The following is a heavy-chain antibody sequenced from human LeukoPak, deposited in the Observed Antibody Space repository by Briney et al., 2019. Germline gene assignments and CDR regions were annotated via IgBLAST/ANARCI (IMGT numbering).Heavy chain of an antibody. CDR2: ISAYNGNT. V-gene: IGHV1-18*01. CDR3: ASQPQLGGGSYGDDDAFDI. J-gene: IGHJ3*02. Sequence: ASVKVSCKASGYTFTSYGISWVRQAPGQGLEWMGWISAYNGNTNYAQKLQGRVTMTTDTSTSTAYMELRSLRSDDTAVYYCASQPQLGGGSYGDDDAFDIWGQGTMVTVSS. D-gene: IGHD1-26*01. CDR1: GYTFTSYG.